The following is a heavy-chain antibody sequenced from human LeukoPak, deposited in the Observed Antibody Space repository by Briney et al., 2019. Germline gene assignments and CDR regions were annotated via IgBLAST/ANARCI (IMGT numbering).Heavy chain of an antibody. D-gene: IGHD2-15*01. Sequence: PGGSLRLSCAASGFTVSSNYMSWVRQAPGKGLEWVSIIHSGGGTYYTDSVKGRFTISRDNSKNTMYLQMNSLRVEDTAVYYCARSRWSDFWGQGTLVTVSS. CDR2: IHSGGGT. CDR1: GFTVSSNY. CDR3: ARSRWSDF. V-gene: IGHV3-53*01. J-gene: IGHJ4*02.